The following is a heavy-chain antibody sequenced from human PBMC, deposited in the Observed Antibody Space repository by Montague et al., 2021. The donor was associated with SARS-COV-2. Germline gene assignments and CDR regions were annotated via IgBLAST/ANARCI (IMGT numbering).Heavy chain of an antibody. Sequence: SLSLSWAASGFTFGDYAMHWVRQAPGKGLEWVSGISWNSGSIGYADSVKGRFTISRDNAKNSLYLQMNSLRAEDTALYYCAKDIVRIVGGYYYYYGMDVWGQGTTVTVSS. CDR1: GFTFGDYA. CDR2: ISWNSGSI. CDR3: AKDIVRIVGGYYYYYGMDV. D-gene: IGHD1-26*01. V-gene: IGHV3-9*01. J-gene: IGHJ6*02.